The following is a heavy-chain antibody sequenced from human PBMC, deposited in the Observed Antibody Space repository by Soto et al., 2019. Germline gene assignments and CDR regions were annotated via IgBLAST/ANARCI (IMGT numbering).Heavy chain of an antibody. CDR1: GGSISSGGYY. J-gene: IGHJ4*02. CDR2: IYYSGST. Sequence: TLSLTCTVSGGSISSGGYYWSWIRQHPGKGLEWIGYIYYSGSTYYNPSLKSRVTISVDTSKNQFSLQLTSVTAADTAVYFCARTFYYDSSGQYYFDYWGQGTLVTSPQ. D-gene: IGHD3-22*01. CDR3: ARTFYYDSSGQYYFDY. V-gene: IGHV4-31*03.